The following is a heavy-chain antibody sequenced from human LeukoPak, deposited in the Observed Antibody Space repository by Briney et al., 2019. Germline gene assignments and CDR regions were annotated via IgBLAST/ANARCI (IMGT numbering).Heavy chain of an antibody. CDR2: IYSGGST. CDR3: ARGWPSYYYYGMDV. J-gene: IGHJ6*02. CDR1: GFTVSSNY. V-gene: IGHV3-66*02. Sequence: GGSLRLSCAASGFTVSSNYMSWVRQAPGKGLGWVSVIYSGGSTYYADSVRGRFTISRDNSKNTLNLQMNSLRAEDTAVCYCARGWPSYYYYGMDVWGQGTTVTVSS.